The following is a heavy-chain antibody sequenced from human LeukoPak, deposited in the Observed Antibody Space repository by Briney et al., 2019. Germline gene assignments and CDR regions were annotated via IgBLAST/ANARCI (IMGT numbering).Heavy chain of an antibody. J-gene: IGHJ4*02. CDR3: ASIPATIGFFGELYPFHY. V-gene: IGHV4-59*01. CDR2: IHYSGST. Sequence: SETLSLTCTVSGASISSYYWSWIRQPPGKGLEWIGYIHYSGSTNYNSSLKSRVTISLDTSKNQFSLKLRSVTAADTAVYYCASIPATIGFFGELYPFHYWGQGTLVTVSS. D-gene: IGHD3-10*01. CDR1: GASISSYY.